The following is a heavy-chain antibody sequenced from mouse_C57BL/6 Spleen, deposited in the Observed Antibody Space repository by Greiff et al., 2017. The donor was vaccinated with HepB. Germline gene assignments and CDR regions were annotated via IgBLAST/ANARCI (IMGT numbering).Heavy chain of an antibody. J-gene: IGHJ1*03. CDR2: IYPGDGDT. D-gene: IGHD1-1*01. Sequence: VQLQQSGAELVKPGASVKISCKASGYAFSSYWMNWVKQRPGKGLEWIGQIYPGDGDTNYNGKFKGKATLTADKSSSTAYMQLSSLTSEDSAVYFCARDYGSSHYGYFDVWGTGTTVTVSS. CDR3: ARDYGSSHYGYFDV. V-gene: IGHV1-80*01. CDR1: GYAFSSYW.